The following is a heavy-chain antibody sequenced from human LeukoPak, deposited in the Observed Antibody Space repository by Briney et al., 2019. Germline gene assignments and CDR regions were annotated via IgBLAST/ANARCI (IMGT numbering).Heavy chain of an antibody. Sequence: GASLRLSCAASGFTFSSYAMSWVRQAPGKGLEWVSAISGSGGSTYYADSVKGRFTISRDNSKNTLYLQMNSLRAEDTAVYHCAKEMLGELLPISWDYWGQGTLVTVSS. CDR3: AKEMLGELLPISWDY. CDR1: GFTFSSYA. V-gene: IGHV3-23*01. J-gene: IGHJ4*02. D-gene: IGHD1-26*01. CDR2: ISGSGGST.